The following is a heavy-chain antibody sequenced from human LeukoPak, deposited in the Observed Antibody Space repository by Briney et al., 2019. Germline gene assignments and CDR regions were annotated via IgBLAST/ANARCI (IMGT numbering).Heavy chain of an antibody. Sequence: QPGGSLRLSCAASGFTFSTHAMSWVRRAPGKGLQWVSTITRSGGSTYYADSVKGRFTISRDNSKNTLDLQMNSLRAEDTAVYYCAKSYLDGLESFDYWGQGTLVTVSS. CDR3: AKSYLDGLESFDY. J-gene: IGHJ4*02. V-gene: IGHV3-23*01. D-gene: IGHD5-24*01. CDR2: ITRSGGST. CDR1: GFTFSTHA.